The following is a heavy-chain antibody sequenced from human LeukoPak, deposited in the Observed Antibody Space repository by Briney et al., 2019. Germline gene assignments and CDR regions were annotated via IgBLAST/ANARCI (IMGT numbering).Heavy chain of an antibody. J-gene: IGHJ4*02. Sequence: GGSLRLSCAASGFTFSSYEMNWFRQAPGKGLEWVSYISSSGSTIYYADSVKGRFTISRDNAKNSLYLQMNSLRAEDTAVYYCAREGNYYDSSGYYYGFDYWGQGTLVTVSS. CDR2: ISSSGSTI. CDR1: GFTFSSYE. V-gene: IGHV3-48*03. D-gene: IGHD3-22*01. CDR3: AREGNYYDSSGYYYGFDY.